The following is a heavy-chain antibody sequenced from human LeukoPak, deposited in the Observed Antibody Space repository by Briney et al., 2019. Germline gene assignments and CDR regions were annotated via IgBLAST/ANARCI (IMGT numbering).Heavy chain of an antibody. D-gene: IGHD2-21*02. J-gene: IGHJ4*02. CDR3: ARHLNGDYCFDY. CDR2: INQDGSER. CDR1: GFTFSTYA. Sequence: GGSLRLSCAASGFTFSTYAMNWVRQAPGKGLEWVANINQDGSERDYVDSVKGRFTISRDNAKSSLYLQMNSLRADDTAMYYCARHLNGDYCFDYWGQGTLVTVSS. V-gene: IGHV3-7*03.